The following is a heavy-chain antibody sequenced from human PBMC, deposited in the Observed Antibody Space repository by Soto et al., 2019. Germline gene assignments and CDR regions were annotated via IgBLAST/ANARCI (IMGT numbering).Heavy chain of an antibody. CDR1: GYSFTSYW. CDR2: IYPGDSDT. J-gene: IGHJ4*02. Sequence: GESLKISCKGSGYSFTSYWIGWVRQMPGKGLEWMGIIYPGDSDTRYSPSFQGQVTISADKSISTAYLQWSSLKASDTAMYYCARPGEYSGYDPHANFDYWGQGTLVTVSS. D-gene: IGHD5-12*01. CDR3: ARPGEYSGYDPHANFDY. V-gene: IGHV5-51*01.